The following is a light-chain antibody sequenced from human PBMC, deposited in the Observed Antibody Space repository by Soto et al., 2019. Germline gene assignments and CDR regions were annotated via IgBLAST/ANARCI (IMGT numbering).Light chain of an antibody. CDR2: DGS. V-gene: IGKV1-5*01. J-gene: IGKJ1*01. CDR3: QQYQTYSRT. Sequence: DIQMTQSPSTVSASVGDRITITCRASQSINTWLAWYRQRPGEAPQLLIYDGSTLAMVVPSRFSGSGSGTDFTLSISRLQPDDFATFYCQQYQTYSRTFGQGTKVEVK. CDR1: QSINTW.